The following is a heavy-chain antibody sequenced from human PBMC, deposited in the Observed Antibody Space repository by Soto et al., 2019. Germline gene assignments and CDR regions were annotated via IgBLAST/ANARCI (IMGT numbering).Heavy chain of an antibody. CDR3: ARGDYYDIHDY. CDR2: INAGNGNT. D-gene: IGHD3-22*01. Sequence: QVQLVQSGAEVKKPGASVKVSCKAAGYTFTSYAIHWVRQAPRQRLEWMGWINAGNGNTKYSQKFQGRVTITRDTSASTAYMDLSSLRSEDTAVYFCARGDYYDIHDYWGQGTLVTVSS. V-gene: IGHV1-3*01. J-gene: IGHJ4*02. CDR1: GYTFTSYA.